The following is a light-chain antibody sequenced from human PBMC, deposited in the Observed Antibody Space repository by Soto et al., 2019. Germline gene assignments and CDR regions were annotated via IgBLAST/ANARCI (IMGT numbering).Light chain of an antibody. J-gene: IGLJ1*01. CDR2: DVT. V-gene: IGLV2-11*01. CDR1: SSDVGGYNY. Sequence: QSVLTQPRSVSGSPGQSVSISCTGTSSDVGGYNYVSWYQHHPGKAPTVMIYDVTKRPSGVPDRFSGSKSGNTASLTISGLQAEDEADYYCCSYAGSYIYVFGTGTKLTVL. CDR3: CSYAGSYIYV.